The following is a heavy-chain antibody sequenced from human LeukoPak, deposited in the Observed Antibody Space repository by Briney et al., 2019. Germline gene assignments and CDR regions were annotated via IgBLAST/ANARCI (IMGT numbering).Heavy chain of an antibody. V-gene: IGHV1-2*02. D-gene: IGHD6-13*01. J-gene: IGHJ4*02. Sequence: ASVKVSCKASGYTFTGYYMHWVRQAPGQGLEWMGWINPNSGGTNYAQKFQGRVTMTRDTSISTAYMELSRLRSDDTAVYYCAREIAAAGSDFGYWGQGTLVTVSS. CDR1: GYTFTGYY. CDR3: AREIAAAGSDFGY. CDR2: INPNSGGT.